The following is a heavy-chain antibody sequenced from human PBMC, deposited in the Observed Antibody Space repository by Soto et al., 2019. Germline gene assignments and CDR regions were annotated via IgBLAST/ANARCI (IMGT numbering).Heavy chain of an antibody. D-gene: IGHD5-12*01. CDR3: AKSGEGGDAFDI. CDR2: ISWNSGSI. J-gene: IGHJ3*02. Sequence: PWWSLRLSCSASVFTFDEYAMHWFRQAPGKGLEWVSGISWNSGSIGYADSVKGRFTISRDNAKNSLYLQMNSLRAEDTALYYCAKSGEGGDAFDIWGQGTMVTVSS. CDR1: VFTFDEYA. V-gene: IGHV3-9*01.